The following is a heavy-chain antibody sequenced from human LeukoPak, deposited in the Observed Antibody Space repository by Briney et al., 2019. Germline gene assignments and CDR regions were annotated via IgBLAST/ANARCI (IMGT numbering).Heavy chain of an antibody. Sequence: GGSLRLSCAASGFTFSSYAMSWVRQAAGKGLEWVSAISGSGGSTYYADSVKDRFTISRDNSKNTLYLQMNSLRAEDTAVYYCAKDAHSSSWVDAFDIWGQGTMVTVSS. CDR1: GFTFSSYA. J-gene: IGHJ3*02. D-gene: IGHD6-13*01. CDR2: ISGSGGST. V-gene: IGHV3-23*01. CDR3: AKDAHSSSWVDAFDI.